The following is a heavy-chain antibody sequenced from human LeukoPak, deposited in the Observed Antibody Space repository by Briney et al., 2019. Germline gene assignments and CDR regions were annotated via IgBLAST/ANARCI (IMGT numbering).Heavy chain of an antibody. J-gene: IGHJ4*02. CDR2: ISYDGSNK. D-gene: IGHD3-10*01. CDR3: ARGPPMVRGVKFDY. V-gene: IGHV3-30*04. Sequence: GRSLRLSCAASGFTFSSYAMHWVRQAPGKGLEWVADISYDGSNKYYADSVKGRFTISRDNSKNTLYLQMNSLIAEDTAVYYCARGPPMVRGVKFDYWGQGTLVTVSS. CDR1: GFTFSSYA.